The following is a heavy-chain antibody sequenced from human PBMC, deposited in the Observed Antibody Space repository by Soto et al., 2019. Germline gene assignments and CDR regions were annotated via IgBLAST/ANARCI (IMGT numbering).Heavy chain of an antibody. CDR1: GYSFISYA. D-gene: IGHD3-3*01. J-gene: IGHJ4*02. Sequence: GVPLRLCCAASGYSFISYARHWVRQPPGKGLEWVAVISYDGSNKYYADSVKGRFTISRDNSKNTLYLQMNSLRAEDTAVYYCARPDLRFLEWLPLDYWGQGTLVTVSS. CDR3: ARPDLRFLEWLPLDY. V-gene: IGHV3-30-3*01. CDR2: ISYDGSNK.